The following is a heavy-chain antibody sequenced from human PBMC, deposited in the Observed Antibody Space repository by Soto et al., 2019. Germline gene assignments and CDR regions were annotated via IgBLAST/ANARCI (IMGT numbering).Heavy chain of an antibody. D-gene: IGHD6-19*01. CDR2: FDPEDDET. CDR3: ATESGWYNWFDP. Sequence: QVQLVQSGAAVKKPGASVQVSCKVSGYSLTEISMPWVRQAPGKGREWMGGFDPEDDETIYAQKFQGRLTMTEDTSTDTAYMELSGLRSEDTAVYYCATESGWYNWFDPWGQGTLVTVSS. CDR1: GYSLTEIS. J-gene: IGHJ5*02. V-gene: IGHV1-24*01.